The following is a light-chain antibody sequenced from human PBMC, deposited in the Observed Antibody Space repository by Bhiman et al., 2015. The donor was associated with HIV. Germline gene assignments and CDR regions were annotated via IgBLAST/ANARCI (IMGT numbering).Light chain of an antibody. J-gene: IGLJ1*01. Sequence: QSALTQPASVSGSPGQSITISCTATTTDVGGYNYVSWYQQHPGKAPKLMIYDVSNRPSGVSNRFSGSKSGNTASLTISGLQAEDEADYYCSSYTSSSTSDYVFGTRTKVTVL. CDR2: DVS. CDR3: SSYTSSSTSDYV. V-gene: IGLV2-14*03. CDR1: TTDVGGYNY.